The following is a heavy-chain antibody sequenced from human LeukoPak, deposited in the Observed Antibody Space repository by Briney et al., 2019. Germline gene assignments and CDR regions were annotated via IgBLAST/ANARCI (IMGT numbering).Heavy chain of an antibody. Sequence: GGSLRLSCAASGFTFSSYAMSWVRQAPGKGLEWVSAISGSGGSTYYADSVKGRFTISRDNSKNTLYLQMNSLRAGDTAVYFCAKDSGLMIRYYFDYWRQGTLVTVSS. J-gene: IGHJ4*02. D-gene: IGHD3-16*01. CDR2: ISGSGGST. CDR1: GFTFSSYA. V-gene: IGHV3-23*01. CDR3: AKDSGLMIRYYFDY.